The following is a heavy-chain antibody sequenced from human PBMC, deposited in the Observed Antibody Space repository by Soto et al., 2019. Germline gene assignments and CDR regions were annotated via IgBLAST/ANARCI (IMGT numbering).Heavy chain of an antibody. D-gene: IGHD1-20*01. CDR3: ARGFSLTGKIDY. V-gene: IGHV3-43*01. CDR2: ISWDGGST. CDR1: GFTFDDYT. J-gene: IGHJ4*02. Sequence: PGGSLRLSCAASGFTFDDYTMHWVRQAPGKGLEWVSLISWDGGSTYYADSVKGRFTISRDNSKNSLYLQMNSLRAEDTAVYYCARGFSLTGKIDYWGQGTLVTVSS.